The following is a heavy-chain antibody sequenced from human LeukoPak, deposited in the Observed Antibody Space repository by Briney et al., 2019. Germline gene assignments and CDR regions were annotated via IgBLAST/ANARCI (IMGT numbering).Heavy chain of an antibody. J-gene: IGHJ3*02. CDR2: FDPEDGET. CDR3: AIRLPHDYGGNGNAFDI. Sequence: ASAKVSCKVSGYTLTELSMHWVRQAPGKGLEWMGGFDPEDGETIYAQKFQGRVTMTEDTSTDTAYMELSSLRSEDTAVYYCAIRLPHDYGGNGNAFDIWAKGQWSPSLQ. CDR1: GYTLTELS. D-gene: IGHD4-23*01. V-gene: IGHV1-24*01.